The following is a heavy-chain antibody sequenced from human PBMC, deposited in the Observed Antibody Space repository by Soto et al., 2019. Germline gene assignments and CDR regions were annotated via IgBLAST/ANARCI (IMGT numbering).Heavy chain of an antibody. Sequence: SVKVSCKASGGTFNTYTINWLREAPGRGLEWVGQVVPMYDSVNYAETFQGRVTITVDKSTNTAYMELTSLRSQDTALYFCASWRSYSGSYCFDYWGQGTLVTVSS. CDR2: VVPMYDSV. V-gene: IGHV1-69*06. CDR3: ASWRSYSGSYCFDY. D-gene: IGHD1-26*01. CDR1: GGTFNTYT. J-gene: IGHJ4*02.